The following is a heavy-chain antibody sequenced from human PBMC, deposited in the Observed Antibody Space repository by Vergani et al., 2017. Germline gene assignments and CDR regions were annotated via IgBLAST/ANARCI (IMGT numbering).Heavy chain of an antibody. V-gene: IGHV3-21*01. D-gene: IGHD3-22*01. J-gene: IGHJ4*02. CDR2: ISSSSSYI. CDR1: GFTFSSYS. CDR3: ARGYYDSSVPGD. Sequence: EVQLVESGGGLVKPGGSLRLSCAASGFTFSSYSMNWVRLAPGKGLEWVSSISSSSSYIYYADSVKGRVTISRDNAKNSLYLQMNSLRAEDKAVYYCARGYYDSSVPGDWGQGTLVTVSS.